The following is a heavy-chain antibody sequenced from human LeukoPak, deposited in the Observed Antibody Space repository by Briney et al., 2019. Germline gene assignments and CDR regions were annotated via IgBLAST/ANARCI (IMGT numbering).Heavy chain of an antibody. CDR1: GFTFSNYA. Sequence: GRSLRLSCAASGFTFSNYAIHWVRQAPGKGLEWVAVISYDGSNKYYADSVKGRFTISRDNSKNALCLQMNSLRAEDTAVYYCARARVDIAMFTWLNWYFDLWGRGTLVTVSS. D-gene: IGHD5-18*01. CDR3: ARARVDIAMFTWLNWYFDL. CDR2: ISYDGSNK. V-gene: IGHV3-30-3*01. J-gene: IGHJ2*01.